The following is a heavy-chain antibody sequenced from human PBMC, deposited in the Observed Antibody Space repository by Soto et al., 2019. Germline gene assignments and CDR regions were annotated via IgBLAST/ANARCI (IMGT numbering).Heavy chain of an antibody. Sequence: LSLTCSVSGGSVSDKTYYWSWIRQPPGKRLEWIGYVYYSGTTNYNPSLKSRVTISVDLSKNRFSLGLSSVTTADTALYYCARTTAVPNTLRSRYFFDYWGQGTLVTVSS. J-gene: IGHJ4*02. CDR3: ARTTAVPNTLRSRYFFDY. CDR1: GGSVSDKTYY. V-gene: IGHV4-61*01. D-gene: IGHD4-17*01. CDR2: VYYSGTT.